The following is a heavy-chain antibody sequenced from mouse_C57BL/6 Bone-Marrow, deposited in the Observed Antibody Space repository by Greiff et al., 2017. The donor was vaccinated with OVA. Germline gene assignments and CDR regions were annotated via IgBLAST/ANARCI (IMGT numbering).Heavy chain of an antibody. J-gene: IGHJ1*03. CDR1: GYTFTDYY. CDR2: IGPGSGST. V-gene: IGHV1-77*01. Sequence: QGVESGAELVKPGASVKISCKASGYTFTDYYINWVKQRPGQGLEWIGKIGPGSGSTYYNEKFKGKATLTADKSSSTAYMQLSSLTSEDSAVYFCARRNYYGSPSYWYFDVWGTGTTVTVSS. D-gene: IGHD1-1*01. CDR3: ARRNYYGSPSYWYFDV.